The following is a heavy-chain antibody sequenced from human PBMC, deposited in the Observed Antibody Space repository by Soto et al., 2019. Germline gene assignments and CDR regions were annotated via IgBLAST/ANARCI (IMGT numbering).Heavy chain of an antibody. CDR2: ISADNGNT. Sequence: QVQLVQSGAEVKKPGASVKVSCKASGYTFTSYGXXXVXXXPGQGLEWMGWISADNGNTNYAQKLQGRVTMTTDTSTSTAQMELRSLRSDDTAVYYCARDGYFDHWGQGTLVTVSS. CDR3: ARDGYFDH. J-gene: IGHJ4*02. CDR1: GYTFTSYG. V-gene: IGHV1-18*01.